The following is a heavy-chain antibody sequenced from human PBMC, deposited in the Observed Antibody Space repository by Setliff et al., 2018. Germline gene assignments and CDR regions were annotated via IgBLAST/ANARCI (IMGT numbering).Heavy chain of an antibody. Sequence: PSETLSLTCNVSGGSVSSTSHYWGWIRRPPGKGMEWIGSVYYSGYTYYNPSLQSRVTISVDMSKNQFSLKLTSVTAADTAVYYCARVDFTMIQGVLGLWGQGTLVTVSS. CDR2: VYYSGYT. D-gene: IGHD3-10*01. CDR1: GGSVSSTSHY. CDR3: ARVDFTMIQGVLGL. V-gene: IGHV4-39*07. J-gene: IGHJ1*01.